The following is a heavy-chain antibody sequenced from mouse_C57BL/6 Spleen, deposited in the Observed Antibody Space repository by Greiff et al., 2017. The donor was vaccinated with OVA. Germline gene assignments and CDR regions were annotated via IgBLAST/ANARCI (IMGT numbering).Heavy chain of an antibody. CDR3: ARAITGTTGAMDD. J-gene: IGHJ4*01. D-gene: IGHD4-1*01. V-gene: IGHV5-17*01. Sequence: EVKLMESGGGLVKPGGSLKLSCAASGFTFSDYGMHWVRQAPEKGLEWVAYISSGSSTIYYADTVKGRFTISRDNAKNTLFLQMTSLRSEDTAMYYCARAITGTTGAMDDWGQGTSVTVAS. CDR2: ISSGSSTI. CDR1: GFTFSDYG.